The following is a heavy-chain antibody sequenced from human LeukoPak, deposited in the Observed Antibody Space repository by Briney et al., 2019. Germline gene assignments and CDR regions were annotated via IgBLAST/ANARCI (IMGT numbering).Heavy chain of an antibody. D-gene: IGHD6-13*01. Sequence: PSETLSLTCTVSGGSISSGSYYWSWIRQPAGKGLEWIGRIYTSGSTNYNPSLKSRVTISVDTSKNQFSLKLSSVTAADTAVYYCARDVYSSRTHYYYYYMDVWGKGTTVTVSS. CDR3: ARDVYSSRTHYYYYYMDV. V-gene: IGHV4-61*02. J-gene: IGHJ6*03. CDR2: IYTSGST. CDR1: GGSISSGSYY.